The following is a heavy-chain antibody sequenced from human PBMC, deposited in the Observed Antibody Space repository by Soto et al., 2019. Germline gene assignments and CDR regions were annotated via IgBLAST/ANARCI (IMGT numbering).Heavy chain of an antibody. D-gene: IGHD3-10*01. CDR3: AHTSPDGSAYGYYGMDV. Sequence: TGGSLRLSCAASGFTFSSYSMNWVRQAPGKGLEWVSYISSSSSTIYYADAVKGRFTISRDTAKNTLYVQMNSLRAEDTAVYYCAHTSPDGSAYGYYGMDVWGQGTTVTVSS. V-gene: IGHV3-48*01. CDR1: GFTFSSYS. CDR2: ISSSSSTI. J-gene: IGHJ6*02.